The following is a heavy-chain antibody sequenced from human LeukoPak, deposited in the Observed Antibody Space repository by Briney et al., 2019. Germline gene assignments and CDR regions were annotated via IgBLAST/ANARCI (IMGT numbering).Heavy chain of an antibody. CDR3: ARRNDYSDYESAFDI. D-gene: IGHD4-11*01. J-gene: IGHJ3*02. CDR1: GGTFSSYA. V-gene: IGHV1-69*04. Sequence: SVKVSCKASGGTFSSYAISWVRQAPGQGLEWMGRIIPILDITNYAQKFQGRVTITADKSTSTAYMELSSLRSEDTAVYYCARRNDYSDYESAFDIWGQGTMVTVSS. CDR2: IIPILDIT.